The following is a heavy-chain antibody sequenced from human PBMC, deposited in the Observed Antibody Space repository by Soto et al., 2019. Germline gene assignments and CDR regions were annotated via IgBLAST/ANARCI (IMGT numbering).Heavy chain of an antibody. V-gene: IGHV4-39*01. CDR2: IYYSGST. Sequence: SETLSLTCTISGGSISSSTYYWGWIRQPPGKGLEWIGSIYYSGSTYYNPSLKSRGTISVDTSKNQFSLKLTSVTAADTAVYYCARLCSSTSCNYDYWGQGALVTVSS. D-gene: IGHD2-2*01. CDR1: GGSISSSTYY. CDR3: ARLCSSTSCNYDY. J-gene: IGHJ4*02.